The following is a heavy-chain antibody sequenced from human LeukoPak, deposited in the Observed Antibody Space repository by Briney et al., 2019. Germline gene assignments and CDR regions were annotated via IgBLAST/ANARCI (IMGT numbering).Heavy chain of an antibody. D-gene: IGHD3-10*01. Sequence: GGSLRLSCAASGFTFSNAWMSWVRQAPGKGLEWVGRIKRKTDGGTTDYAAPVKGRFTISRDDSKNTLYLQMNSLKTEDTAVYYCLRDWYGSGSYWQIRESYFDYWGQATLVTVSS. CDR1: GFTFSNAW. CDR3: LRDWYGSGSYWQIRESYFDY. J-gene: IGHJ4*02. CDR2: IKRKTDGGTT. V-gene: IGHV3-15*01.